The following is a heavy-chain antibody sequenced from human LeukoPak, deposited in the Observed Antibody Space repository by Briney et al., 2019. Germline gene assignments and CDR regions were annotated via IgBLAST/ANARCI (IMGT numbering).Heavy chain of an antibody. CDR1: GFTIRCYN. V-gene: IGHV3-21*01. CDR3: ARGASRADY. J-gene: IGHJ4*02. Sequence: GESLKISCAATGFTIRCYNMNWVRQTLGNRPERASSISNSSSYIYYADPVKGRFTISRDNANNSLYLQMISLRAEDTALYYCARGASRADYWGQGTLVTVSS. CDR2: ISNSSSYI.